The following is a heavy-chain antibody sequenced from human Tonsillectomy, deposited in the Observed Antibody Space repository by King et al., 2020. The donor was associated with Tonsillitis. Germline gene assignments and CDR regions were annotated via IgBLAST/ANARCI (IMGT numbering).Heavy chain of an antibody. V-gene: IGHV3-30-3*01. CDR2: ISHDGSNK. CDR1: GFTFSSYA. CDR3: ASGRGSSAYTPLDY. Sequence: VQLVESGGGVVQPGRSLRLSCAASGFTFSSYAMHWVRQAPGKGLEWVAVISHDGSNKYSADSVKGRFTISRDNSKNTLYLQMNNLRAEDTAVYYCASGRGSSAYTPLDYCGQGTLVTVSS. D-gene: IGHD3-22*01. J-gene: IGHJ4*02.